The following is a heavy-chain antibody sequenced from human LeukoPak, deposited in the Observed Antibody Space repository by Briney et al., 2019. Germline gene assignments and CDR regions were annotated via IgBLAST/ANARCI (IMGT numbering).Heavy chain of an antibody. Sequence: SETLSLTCTVSGGSISSYYWSWIRQPAGKGLEWIGRIYTSGSTNCNPSLKSRVTMSVDTSKNQFSLKLSSVTAADTAVYYCAALTASRDYYYMDVWGKGTTVTVSS. D-gene: IGHD3-16*01. CDR2: IYTSGST. CDR3: AALTASRDYYYMDV. J-gene: IGHJ6*03. CDR1: GGSISSYY. V-gene: IGHV4-4*07.